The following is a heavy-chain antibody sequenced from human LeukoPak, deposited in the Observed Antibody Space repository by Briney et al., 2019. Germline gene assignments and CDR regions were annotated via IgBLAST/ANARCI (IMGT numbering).Heavy chain of an antibody. J-gene: IGHJ4*02. Sequence: GGSLRLSCAAPGFTFSNYWMSWFRKAPGKGLEWVANIKQDGSEKYYVDSVKGRFTISRDNAKNSLYLQMNSLRAEDTAVYYCARERGWYSSGWYSRIDYWGQGTLVTVSS. D-gene: IGHD6-19*01. CDR2: IKQDGSEK. CDR1: GFTFSNYW. V-gene: IGHV3-7*03. CDR3: ARERGWYSSGWYSRIDY.